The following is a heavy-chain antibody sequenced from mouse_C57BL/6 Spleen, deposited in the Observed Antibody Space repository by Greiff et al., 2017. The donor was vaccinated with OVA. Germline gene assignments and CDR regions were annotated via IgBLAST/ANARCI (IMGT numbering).Heavy chain of an antibody. Sequence: QVQLQQPGAELVKPGASVKLSCKASGYTFTSYWMHWVKQRPGQGLEWIGMIHPNSGSTNYNEKFKSKATLTVDKSSSTAYMQLSSLTSEDSAVYYCARAYGNYVDYAMDYWGQGTSVTVSS. CDR3: ARAYGNYVDYAMDY. V-gene: IGHV1-64*01. CDR2: IHPNSGST. CDR1: GYTFTSYW. J-gene: IGHJ4*01. D-gene: IGHD2-10*02.